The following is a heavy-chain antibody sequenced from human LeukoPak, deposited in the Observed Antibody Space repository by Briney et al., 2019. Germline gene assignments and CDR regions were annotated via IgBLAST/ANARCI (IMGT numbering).Heavy chain of an antibody. CDR3: AHRERVAARLDYFDY. V-gene: IGHV2-5*02. J-gene: IGHJ4*02. Sequence: SGPTLVKPTQTLTLTCSFSGFSLSSTGVGVGWIRQPPGKALEWLALIYWDDNKYYRPSLRSRLTITKDTSKTQVVLTMTDMDPMDTATYYCAHRERVAARLDYFDYWGQGTLVTVSS. D-gene: IGHD6-6*01. CDR2: IYWDDNK. CDR1: GFSLSSTGVG.